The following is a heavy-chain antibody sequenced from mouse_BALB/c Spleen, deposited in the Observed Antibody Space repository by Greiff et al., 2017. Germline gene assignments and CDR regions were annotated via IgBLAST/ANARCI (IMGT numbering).Heavy chain of an antibody. V-gene: IGHV3-6*02. CDR3: ARDVYPFAY. Sequence: EVQLVESGPGLVKPSQSLSLTCSVTGYSITSGYYWNWIRQFPGNKLEWMGYISYDGSNNYNPSLKNRISITRDTSKNQFFLKLNSVTTEDTATYYCARDVYPFAYWGQGTLVTVSA. CDR2: ISYDGSN. D-gene: IGHD2-1*01. CDR1: GYSITSGYY. J-gene: IGHJ3*01.